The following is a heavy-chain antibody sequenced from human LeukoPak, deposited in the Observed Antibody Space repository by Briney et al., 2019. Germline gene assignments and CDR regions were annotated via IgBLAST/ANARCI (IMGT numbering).Heavy chain of an antibody. V-gene: IGHV1-18*01. Sequence: ASVKVSCKASGYTFTSYGISWVRQAPGQGLECMGWISAYNGNTNYAQKLQGRVTMTTDTSTSTAYMELRSLRSDDTAVYYCASGAQTSSAYYYYYYYMDVWGKGTTVTVSS. J-gene: IGHJ6*03. CDR3: ASGAQTSSAYYYYYYYMDV. CDR2: ISAYNGNT. D-gene: IGHD4/OR15-4a*01. CDR1: GYTFTSYG.